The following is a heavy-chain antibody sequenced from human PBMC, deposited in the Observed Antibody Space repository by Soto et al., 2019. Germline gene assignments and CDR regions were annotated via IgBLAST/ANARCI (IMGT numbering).Heavy chain of an antibody. J-gene: IGHJ4*02. V-gene: IGHV3-74*01. CDR1: GFTFSSYW. CDR2: INSDGSST. CDR3: ARGGDYGDYVRFFDY. Sequence: GGSLRLSCAASGFTFSSYWMHWVRQAPGKGLVWVSRINSDGSSTSYADSVKGRFTISRDNAKNTLYLQMNSLRAEDTAVYYCARGGDYGDYVRFFDYWGQGTLVTVSS. D-gene: IGHD4-17*01.